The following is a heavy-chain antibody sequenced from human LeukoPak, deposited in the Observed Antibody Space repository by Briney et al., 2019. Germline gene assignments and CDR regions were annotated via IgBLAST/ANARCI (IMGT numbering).Heavy chain of an antibody. D-gene: IGHD4/OR15-4a*01. J-gene: IGHJ4*02. CDR3: TGRGALPFDY. V-gene: IGHV4-34*01. Sequence: PSETLSLTCAVYGGSFSGYYWSWIRQPPGRGLEWIGEISHSGSTNYNPSLKSRVTISADTSKNQFSLKLRSATAADTAVYYCTGRGALPFDYWGQGALVTVST. CDR1: GGSFSGYY. CDR2: ISHSGST.